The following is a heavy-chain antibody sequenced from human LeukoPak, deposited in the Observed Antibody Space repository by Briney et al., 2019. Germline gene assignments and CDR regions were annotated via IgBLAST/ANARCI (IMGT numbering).Heavy chain of an antibody. D-gene: IGHD3-3*01. J-gene: IGHJ4*02. CDR1: GFTFSSYA. CDR2: ISGSGGST. Sequence: GGSLRLSCAASGFTFSSYAMSWVRQAPGKGLEWVSAISGSGGSTYYADSVKGRFTISRDNSKNTLYLQMNSLRAEDTAVYYSAQDVSYDSKGPYYFDYWSQGTLVTVSS. CDR3: AQDVSYDSKGPYYFDY. V-gene: IGHV3-23*01.